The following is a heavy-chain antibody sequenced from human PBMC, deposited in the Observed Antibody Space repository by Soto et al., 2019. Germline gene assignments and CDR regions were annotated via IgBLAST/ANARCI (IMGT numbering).Heavy chain of an antibody. CDR2: IYYSGST. J-gene: IGHJ4*02. D-gene: IGHD3-22*01. CDR1: GGSISSYY. V-gene: IGHV4-59*08. Sequence: SETLSLTCTVSGGSISSYYWSWIRQPPGKGLEWIGYIYYSGSTYYNPSLKSRVTISVDTSKNQFSLKLSSVTAADTAVYYCARGQYYYDSSGYYPDYWGQGTLVTVSS. CDR3: ARGQYYYDSSGYYPDY.